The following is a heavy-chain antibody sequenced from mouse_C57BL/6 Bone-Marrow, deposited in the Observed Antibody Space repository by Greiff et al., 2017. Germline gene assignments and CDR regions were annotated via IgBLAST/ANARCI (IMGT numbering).Heavy chain of an antibody. V-gene: IGHV5-15*01. D-gene: IGHD2-5*01. J-gene: IGHJ3*01. CDR2: LSNLAYSI. CDR1: GFTFSDYG. CDR3: ARHSNYGTWFSY. Sequence: VQLKESGGGLVQPGGSLKLSCAASGFTFSDYGMAWVRQAPRKGPEWVAFLSNLAYSIYYADTVTGRFTISRGNAKNTLYLEMSSLRSEDTAMYYCARHSNYGTWFSYGGQGALVTVSA.